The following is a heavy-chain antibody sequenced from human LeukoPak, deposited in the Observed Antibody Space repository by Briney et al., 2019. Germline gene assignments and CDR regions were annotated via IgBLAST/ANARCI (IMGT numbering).Heavy chain of an antibody. CDR2: ISSTDAGT. CDR1: GFIFRNYE. CDR3: AKAPVTSCRGAYCYPFDY. D-gene: IGHD2-21*01. Sequence: PGGSLRLSCAASGFIFRNYEMNWVRQAPGKGLEWVSAISSTDAGTYHADSVRGRFTISRDSSKNTLYLQMNSLRAEDAAVYYCAKAPVTSCRGAYCYPFDYWGQGTLVTVSS. J-gene: IGHJ4*02. V-gene: IGHV3-23*01.